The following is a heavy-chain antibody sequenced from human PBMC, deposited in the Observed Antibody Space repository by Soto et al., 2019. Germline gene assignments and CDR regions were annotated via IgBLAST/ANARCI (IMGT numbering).Heavy chain of an antibody. Sequence: QVQLVQSGAEVKKPGSSVKVSCKASGGTFSSYTISWVRQAPGQGLEWMGRIIPILGIANYAQKFLGRVTVTADKSASTANTVLRCMRSHDSYVSYCERPADFTYSYHYGMDVWGQGTTVTVSS. V-gene: IGHV1-69*02. CDR2: IIPILGIA. CDR3: ERPADFTYSYHYGMDV. J-gene: IGHJ6*02. CDR1: GGTFSSYT.